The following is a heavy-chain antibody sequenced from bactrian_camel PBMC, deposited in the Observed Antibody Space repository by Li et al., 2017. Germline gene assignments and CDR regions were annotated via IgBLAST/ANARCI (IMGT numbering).Heavy chain of an antibody. CDR1: PYRNC. Sequence: HVQLVESGGGSVQAGGSLSLSCAASPYRNCMAWFRQTPEKEREGVAAIAPATGTTFYSDSVKGRFTISHVNANNTLHLQMNSLKPEDSAVYYCAADLGWCGSRPLQREFRNWGQGTQVTVS. D-gene: IGHD6*01. CDR2: IAPATGTT. V-gene: IGHV3-3*01. CDR3: AADLGWCGSRPLQREFRN. J-gene: IGHJ4*01.